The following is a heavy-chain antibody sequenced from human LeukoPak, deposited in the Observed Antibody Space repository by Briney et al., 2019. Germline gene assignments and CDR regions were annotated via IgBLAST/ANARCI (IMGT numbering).Heavy chain of an antibody. V-gene: IGHV6-1*01. CDR3: ARVGYYGSGSYYNVGFDY. Sequence: SQTLSLTCAISGDSVSSNSAAWNWIRQSPSRGLEWLGRTYYRSKWYNDYAVSVKSRITINPDTSKNQFSLQLNSVTPEDTAVYYCARVGYYGSGSYYNVGFDYWGQGTLVTVSS. CDR2: TYYRSKWYN. J-gene: IGHJ4*02. CDR1: GDSVSSNSAA. D-gene: IGHD3-10*01.